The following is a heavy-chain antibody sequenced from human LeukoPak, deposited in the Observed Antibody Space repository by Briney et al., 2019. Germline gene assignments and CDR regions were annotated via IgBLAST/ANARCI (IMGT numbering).Heavy chain of an antibody. J-gene: IGHJ6*03. CDR2: INPNSGGT. CDR3: ARGYSSSWYSPYYYYMDV. V-gene: IGHV1-2*02. CDR1: GYTFTGYY. D-gene: IGHD6-13*01. Sequence: ASVKVSCKASGYTFTGYYMHWVRQAPGQGLEWMGWINPNSGGTNYAQKFQGRVTMTRDTSISTAYMELSSLRSEDTAVYYCARGYSSSWYSPYYYYMDVWGKGTTVTISS.